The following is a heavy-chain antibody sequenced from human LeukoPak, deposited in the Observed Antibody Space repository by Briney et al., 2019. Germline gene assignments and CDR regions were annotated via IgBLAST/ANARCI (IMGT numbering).Heavy chain of an antibody. J-gene: IGHJ6*03. CDR3: ARVGTSSNYYYYMDV. V-gene: IGHV3-48*04. CDR2: ISSSGGTI. CDR1: GLTVGSYT. Sequence: GGSLRLSCAASGLTVGSYTMKWVRQAPGKGLEWVSYISSSGGTIYSADSVKGRFTISRDNAKISLYLQMNSPRAEDTAVYYCARVGTSSNYYYYMDVWGKGTTVTVSS. D-gene: IGHD1-1*01.